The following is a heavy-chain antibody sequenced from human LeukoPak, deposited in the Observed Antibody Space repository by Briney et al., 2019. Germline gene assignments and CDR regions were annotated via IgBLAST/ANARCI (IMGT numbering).Heavy chain of an antibody. CDR3: ARGEDDYFDY. D-gene: IGHD5-24*01. J-gene: IGHJ4*02. V-gene: IGHV3-30*03. CDR1: GFSFSNYV. Sequence: GGSLRLSCAASGFSFSNYVMQWVRQVPGKGLEWVALIAHDGSNKYYADSVKGRFTISRDNSKNTLYLQMNSLRAEDTAVYYCARGEDDYFDYWGQGTLVTVSS. CDR2: IAHDGSNK.